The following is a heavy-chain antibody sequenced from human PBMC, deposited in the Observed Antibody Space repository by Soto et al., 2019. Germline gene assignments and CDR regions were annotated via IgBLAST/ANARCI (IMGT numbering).Heavy chain of an antibody. D-gene: IGHD3-10*01. CDR1: GFTVSSNY. J-gene: IGHJ5*02. V-gene: IGHV3-66*01. CDR3: ARSFGLVGFDP. CDR2: IYSGGST. Sequence: GGSLRLSCAASGFTVSSNYMSWVRQAPGKGLEWVSVIYSGGSTYDADSVKGRFTISRDNSKNTLYLQMNSLRAEDTAVYYCARSFGLVGFDPWGQGTLVTVSS.